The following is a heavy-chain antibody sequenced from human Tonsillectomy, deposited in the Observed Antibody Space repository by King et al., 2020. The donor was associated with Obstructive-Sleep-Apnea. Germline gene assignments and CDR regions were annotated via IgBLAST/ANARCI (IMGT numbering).Heavy chain of an antibody. J-gene: IGHJ6*02. CDR2: ISHDGSNK. Sequence: VQLVESGGGVVQPGRSLRLSCAASGFTFSSYGMHWVRQAPGKGLEWVAVISHDGSNKYYADSVKGRFTISRDNSKNTLYLQMNSLSAEDPAVYYCAKDRHYDILTGYYSYGMDVWGQGTTVTVSS. CDR3: AKDRHYDILTGYYSYGMDV. D-gene: IGHD3-9*01. V-gene: IGHV3-30*18. CDR1: GFTFSSYG.